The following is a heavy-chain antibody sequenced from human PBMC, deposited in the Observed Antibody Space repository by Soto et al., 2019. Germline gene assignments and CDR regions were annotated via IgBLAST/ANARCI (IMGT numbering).Heavy chain of an antibody. J-gene: IGHJ6*02. CDR2: ISAYNGNT. CDR1: GYTFTSYG. D-gene: IGHD2-2*01. CDR3: ARTEPAAMHSTLYYHYYGMDV. V-gene: IGHV1-18*04. Sequence: ASVKVSCKASGYTFTSYGISWVRQAPGQGLEWMGWISAYNGNTNYAQKLQGRVTITRDTSASTAYMELSSLRSEDTAVYYCARTEPAAMHSTLYYHYYGMDVWGQGTTVTVS.